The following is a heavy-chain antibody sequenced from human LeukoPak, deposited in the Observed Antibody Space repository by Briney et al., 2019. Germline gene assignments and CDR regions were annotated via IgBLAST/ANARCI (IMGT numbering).Heavy chain of an antibody. Sequence: ASVKVSCKASGYTFTSYDINWVRQAAGQGPEWMGWMRCNSGDTGYVQKFQGRVTLTRDTSISTAYMELSRLTSEDTAIYYCARGQGLGVITPYGDHWGQGTLVTVSS. CDR3: ARGQGLGVITPYGDH. J-gene: IGHJ4*02. V-gene: IGHV1-8*02. CDR2: MRCNSGDT. CDR1: GYTFTSYD. D-gene: IGHD3-22*01.